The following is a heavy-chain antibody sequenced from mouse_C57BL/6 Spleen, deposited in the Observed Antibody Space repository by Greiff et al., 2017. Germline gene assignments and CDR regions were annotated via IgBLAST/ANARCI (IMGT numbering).Heavy chain of an antibody. V-gene: IGHV1-52*01. CDR1: GYTFTSYW. J-gene: IGHJ2*01. CDR2: IDPSDSDT. Sequence: QVQLQQPGAELVRPGSSVKLSCKASGYTFTSYWMHWVKQRPIQGLEWIGNIDPSDSDTPYNQKFKDKATLTVDKSSSTAYMQLSSLTSEDSAVYYCARLDHNYGSSYDYWGQGTTLTVSS. CDR3: ARLDHNYGSSYDY. D-gene: IGHD1-1*01.